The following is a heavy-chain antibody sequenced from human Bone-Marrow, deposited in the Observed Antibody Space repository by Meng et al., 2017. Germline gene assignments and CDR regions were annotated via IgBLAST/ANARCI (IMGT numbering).Heavy chain of an antibody. V-gene: IGHV1-69*06. CDR3: ASGGSGSYFDAFDI. CDR2: IIPIFGTA. Sequence: SVKVSCKASGGTFSSYAISWVRQAPGQGLEWMGGIIPIFGTANYAQKFQGRVTITADKSTSTAYMELSSLRSEDTAVYYCASGGSGSYFDAFDIWDQGTMVTVSS. D-gene: IGHD3-10*01. J-gene: IGHJ3*02. CDR1: GGTFSSYA.